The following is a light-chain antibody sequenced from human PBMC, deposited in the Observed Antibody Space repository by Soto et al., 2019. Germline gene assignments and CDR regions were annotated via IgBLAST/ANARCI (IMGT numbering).Light chain of an antibody. Sequence: EIVLTQSPGTLSLSPGERATLSCRASQSVSSSFLSWYQQKPGQAPRLLISGTSNRATGIPDRFSGSGSGTDFTLTISGLDPEDFAFYYCHQYGGSPPFTFGPGTRVDVK. J-gene: IGKJ3*01. CDR1: QSVSSSF. V-gene: IGKV3-20*01. CDR2: GTS. CDR3: HQYGGSPPFT.